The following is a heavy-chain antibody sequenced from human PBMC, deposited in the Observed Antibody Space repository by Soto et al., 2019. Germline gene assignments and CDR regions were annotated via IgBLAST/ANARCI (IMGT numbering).Heavy chain of an antibody. CDR2: INAGNGNT. D-gene: IGHD3-3*01. Sequence: ASVKVSCKASGYTFTSYAMHWVRQAPGQRLGWMGWINAGNGNTKYSQKFQGRVTITRDTSASTAYMELSSLRSEDTAVYYCARDRRDDFWSGYYETHYGMEVWGQGTTVTSP. CDR1: GYTFTSYA. J-gene: IGHJ6*02. CDR3: ARDRRDDFWSGYYETHYGMEV. V-gene: IGHV1-3*01.